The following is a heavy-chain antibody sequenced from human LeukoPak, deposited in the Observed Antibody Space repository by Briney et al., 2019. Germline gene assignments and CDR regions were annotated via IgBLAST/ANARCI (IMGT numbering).Heavy chain of an antibody. CDR2: IYHSGST. V-gene: IGHV4-30-2*01. J-gene: IGHJ3*02. CDR1: GGSINSGGYY. D-gene: IGHD2-15*01. Sequence: SQTLSLTCTASGGSINSGGYYWSWIRQPPGKGLEWIGYIYHSGSTYYNPSLKSRVTISVDTSKNQFSLKLSSVTAADTAVYYCAREGVLGYCSGGSCTRGAFDIWGQGTMVTVSS. CDR3: AREGVLGYCSGGSCTRGAFDI.